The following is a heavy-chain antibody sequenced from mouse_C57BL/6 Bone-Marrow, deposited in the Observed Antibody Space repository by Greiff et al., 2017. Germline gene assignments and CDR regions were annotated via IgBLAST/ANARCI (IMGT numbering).Heavy chain of an antibody. D-gene: IGHD1-1*01. CDR2: ISDGGSYT. CDR1: GFTFSSYA. CDR3: ARDSSSSYDYYAMDY. J-gene: IGHJ4*01. Sequence: EVHLVESGGGLVKPGGSLKLSCAASGFTFSSYAMSWVRQTPEKRLEWVATISDGGSYTYYPDNVKGRFTISRYNAKNNLYLQMSHLKSEDTAMYYCARDSSSSYDYYAMDYWGQGSSVTVSS. V-gene: IGHV5-4*01.